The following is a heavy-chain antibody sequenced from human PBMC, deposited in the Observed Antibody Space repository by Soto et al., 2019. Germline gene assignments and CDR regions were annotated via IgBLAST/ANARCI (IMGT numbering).Heavy chain of an antibody. V-gene: IGHV3-33*01. J-gene: IGHJ5*02. Sequence: QVQLVESGGGVVQAGRSLRLSCAASGFTFRNYGMHWARQAPGKGLAWVALIWYDGSNDRYAESVKGRFTISRDNFKNILYLQVNSLRAEDTAVYYCARVAVAGTWWFDPWGQGTLVTVSS. CDR2: IWYDGSND. D-gene: IGHD6-19*01. CDR1: GFTFRNYG. CDR3: ARVAVAGTWWFDP.